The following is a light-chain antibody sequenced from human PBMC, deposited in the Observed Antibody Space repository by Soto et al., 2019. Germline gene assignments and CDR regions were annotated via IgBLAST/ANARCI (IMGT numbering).Light chain of an antibody. J-gene: IGKJ1*01. CDR2: DAS. CDR3: HQRSNWPRT. V-gene: IGKV3-11*01. Sequence: EIVLTQSPATLSLSPGERATLSCRASQSVSSNLAWYQHKPGQAPRLLIYDASNRATGIPDRFSGSGSGTDFTLTISSLEPEDFAAYYCHQRSNWPRTFGQGTKVDIK. CDR1: QSVSSN.